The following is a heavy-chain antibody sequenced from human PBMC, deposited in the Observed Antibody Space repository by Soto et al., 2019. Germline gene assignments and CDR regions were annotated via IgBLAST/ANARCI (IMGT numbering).Heavy chain of an antibody. V-gene: IGHV1-18*01. D-gene: IGHD6-13*01. CDR3: ARDPGYSTTWHQAFDI. Sequence: QVQLVQSGAEVKKPGASVKVSCKASGYTFTSYGISWVRQAPGQGPEWMGRISTYNGNTNYVQKLQGRVTMTTDTSTNTAYMELRSLRYDDTAVYYCARDPGYSTTWHQAFDIWVQGTMVTVSS. CDR2: ISTYNGNT. CDR1: GYTFTSYG. J-gene: IGHJ3*02.